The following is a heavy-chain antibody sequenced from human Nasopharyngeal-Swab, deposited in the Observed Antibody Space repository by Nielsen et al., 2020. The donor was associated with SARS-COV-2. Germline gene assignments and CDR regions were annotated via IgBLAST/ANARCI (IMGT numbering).Heavy chain of an antibody. V-gene: IGHV3-74*01. J-gene: IGHJ6*02. CDR2: IDVGGIST. Sequence: WIRQPPGKGLVCVSHIDVGGISTNYADSVQGRFTISRDNAKNTLSLQMNSLRDEDSAIYYCTRGGFSHSMDVWGQGTTVTVSS. CDR3: TRGGFSHSMDV. D-gene: IGHD3-10*01.